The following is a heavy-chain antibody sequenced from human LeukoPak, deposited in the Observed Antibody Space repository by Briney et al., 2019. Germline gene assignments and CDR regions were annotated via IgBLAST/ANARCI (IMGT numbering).Heavy chain of an antibody. J-gene: IGHJ4*02. CDR1: GFTFSNYG. CDR3: ARVGDYVWGSYRGEYYFDY. CDR2: VWYDGSNK. D-gene: IGHD3-16*02. Sequence: QPGGSLRLSCAASGFTFSNYGMHWVRQAPGKGLEWVAIVWYDGSNKYYVDSVKGRFTISRDNSKDTLFLQMNSLTAEDTAVYYCARVGDYVWGSYRGEYYFDYWGQGTLVTVSS. V-gene: IGHV3-33*08.